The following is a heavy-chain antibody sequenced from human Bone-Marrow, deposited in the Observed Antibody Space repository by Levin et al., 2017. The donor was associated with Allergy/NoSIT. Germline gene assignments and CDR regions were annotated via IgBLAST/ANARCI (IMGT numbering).Heavy chain of an antibody. V-gene: IGHV3-7*01. CDR2: IKYDGSEK. Sequence: GGSLRLSCAASGFTFTSYWMTWVRQAPGRGLEWVANIKYDGSEKYYVDSVKGRFTISRDNAKNSLYLEMNSLRAEDTAIYYCARGTYTPLYDYVWGSYEHWGQGTLVTVSS. D-gene: IGHD3-16*01. CDR1: GFTFTSYW. J-gene: IGHJ1*01. CDR3: ARGTYTPLYDYVWGSYEH.